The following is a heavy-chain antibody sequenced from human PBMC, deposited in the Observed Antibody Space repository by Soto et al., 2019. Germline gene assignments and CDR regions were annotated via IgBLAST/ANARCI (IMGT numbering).Heavy chain of an antibody. Sequence: QVQLVESGGGVVQPGRSLRLSCAASGFTFSSYGMHWVRQAPGKGLEWVAVISYDGSNKYYADSVKGRFTISRDNSKNTLYLQMNSLRSEDTAVYYCAKALTVTTESFDYYYYYMDVWGKGTTVTVSS. D-gene: IGHD4-17*01. CDR1: GFTFSSYG. J-gene: IGHJ6*03. V-gene: IGHV3-30*18. CDR2: ISYDGSNK. CDR3: AKALTVTTESFDYYYYYMDV.